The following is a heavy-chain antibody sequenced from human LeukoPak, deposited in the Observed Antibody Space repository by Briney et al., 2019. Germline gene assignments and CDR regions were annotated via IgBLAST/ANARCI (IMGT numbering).Heavy chain of an antibody. Sequence: QPGGSLRLSCAASGFTFSSYAMHWVRQAPGKGLEWVAVISYDGSNKYYADSVKGRFTISRDNSKNTLFLQMNSLRAEDTAVYYCAKSSLEGGLDSWGQGTLVTVSS. CDR2: ISYDGSNK. CDR1: GFTFSSYA. V-gene: IGHV3-30*18. D-gene: IGHD3-16*01. CDR3: AKSSLEGGLDS. J-gene: IGHJ4*02.